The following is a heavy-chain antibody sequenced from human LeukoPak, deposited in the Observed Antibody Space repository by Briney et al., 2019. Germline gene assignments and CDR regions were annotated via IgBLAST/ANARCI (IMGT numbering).Heavy chain of an antibody. CDR2: ISSSSSYI. J-gene: IGHJ4*02. CDR1: GFTFSSYS. V-gene: IGHV3-21*04. Sequence: GGSLRLSCAASGFTFSSYSMNWVRQAPGKGLEWVSSISSSSSYIYYADSVKGRFSISRDNSKNTLFMQMNSLRAEDTALYYCAKGKSGSCYSGIDNWGQGTLVTVFS. D-gene: IGHD2-15*01. CDR3: AKGKSGSCYSGIDN.